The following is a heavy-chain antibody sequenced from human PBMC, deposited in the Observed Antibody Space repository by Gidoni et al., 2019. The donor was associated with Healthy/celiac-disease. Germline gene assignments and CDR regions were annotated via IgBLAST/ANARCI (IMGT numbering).Heavy chain of an antibody. CDR3: ARGRGRIVVVVAATRRNAGIAFDI. V-gene: IGHV4-34*01. D-gene: IGHD2-15*01. CDR2: SNHSGST. CDR1: GGSFSGYY. J-gene: IGHJ3*02. Sequence: QVQLQQWGAGLLKPSETLSITCAVYGGSFSGYYWSWIRQPPGKGLEWIGASNHSGSTNYNPSLKSRVTISVDTSKNQFSLKLSSVTAADTAVYYCARGRGRIVVVVAATRRNAGIAFDIWGQGTMVTVSS.